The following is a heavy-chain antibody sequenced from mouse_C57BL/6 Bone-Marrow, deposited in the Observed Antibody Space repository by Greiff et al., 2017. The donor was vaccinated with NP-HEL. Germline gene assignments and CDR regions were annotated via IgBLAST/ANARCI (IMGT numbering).Heavy chain of an antibody. CDR2: IDPSDSYT. Sequence: QVQLQQPGAELVKPGASVKLSCKASGYTFTSYWMQWVKQRPGQGLEWIGEIDPSDSYTNYNQKFKGKATLTVDTSSSTAYMQLSSLTSEDSAVYYCARAATVVGFDYWGQGTTLTVSS. D-gene: IGHD1-1*01. CDR1: GYTFTSYW. CDR3: ARAATVVGFDY. V-gene: IGHV1-50*01. J-gene: IGHJ2*01.